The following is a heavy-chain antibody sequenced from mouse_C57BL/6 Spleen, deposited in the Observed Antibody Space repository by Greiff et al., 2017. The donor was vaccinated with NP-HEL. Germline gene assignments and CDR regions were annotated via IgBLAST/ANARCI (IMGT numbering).Heavy chain of an antibody. J-gene: IGHJ4*01. D-gene: IGHD2-3*01. CDR1: GFSLTSYG. V-gene: IGHV2-5*01. Sequence: QVQLKESGPGLVQPSQSLSITCAASGFSLTSYGVHWVRQSPGKGLEWLGVIWRGGSTDYNAAFMSRLSITKDNSKSQVFFKINSLQADDTAIYYCSKKPIYDVYYDYAMDYWGQGTSVTVSS. CDR2: IWRGGST. CDR3: SKKPIYDVYYDYAMDY.